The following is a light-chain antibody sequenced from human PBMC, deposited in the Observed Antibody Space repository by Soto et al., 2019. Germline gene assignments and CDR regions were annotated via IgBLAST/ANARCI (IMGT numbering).Light chain of an antibody. CDR1: SSDVGGYNL. Sequence: QSALTQPASVSGSPGQSITISCTGTSSDVGGYNLVSWYQQHPGKAPKLMIYEGSKRPSGVSNRFSGSKSGNTASLTISGLRAEDDADYYCCSYAGSITSVVFGGGTKLTVL. CDR2: EGS. V-gene: IGLV2-23*01. J-gene: IGLJ2*01. CDR3: CSYAGSITSVV.